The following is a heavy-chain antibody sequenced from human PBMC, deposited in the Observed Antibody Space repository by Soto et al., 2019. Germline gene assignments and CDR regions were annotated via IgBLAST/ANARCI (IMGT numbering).Heavy chain of an antibody. D-gene: IGHD4-17*01. V-gene: IGHV3-21*06. CDR3: ATIGDRDSFDI. J-gene: IGHJ3*02. Sequence: EVQLVESGGGLVKPEESLRLSCAASGFSFSSYNMKWVRQAPGKGLEWVSSISTSGSYIFYAGSVRGRFTIFRDDAKNSLHLQMNSLRVEDTAVYYCATIGDRDSFDIRGQGTTVIVSS. CDR2: ISTSGSYI. CDR1: GFSFSSYN.